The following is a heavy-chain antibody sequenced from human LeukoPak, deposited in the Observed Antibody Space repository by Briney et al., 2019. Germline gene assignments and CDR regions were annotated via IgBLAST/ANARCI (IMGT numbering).Heavy chain of an antibody. V-gene: IGHV3-7*03. D-gene: IGHD3-16*02. CDR3: ARDGSGYDTVWGSYRRDY. CDR2: IKQDGSEK. J-gene: IGHJ4*02. Sequence: GGSLRLSCAASGFTFSSYWMSWVRQAPGKGLEWVANIKQDGSEKYYVDSVKGRFTISRDNARNSLYLQMNSLRAEDTAVYYCARDGSGYDTVWGSYRRDYWGQGTLVTVSS. CDR1: GFTFSSYW.